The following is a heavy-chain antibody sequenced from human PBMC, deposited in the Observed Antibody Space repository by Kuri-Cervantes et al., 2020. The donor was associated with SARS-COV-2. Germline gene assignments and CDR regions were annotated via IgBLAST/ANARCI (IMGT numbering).Heavy chain of an antibody. CDR1: GYTFTGYY. J-gene: IGHJ2*01. D-gene: IGHD7-27*01. V-gene: IGHV1-2*02. Sequence: ASVKVSCKASGYTFTGYYMHWVRQAPGQGLQWMGWNNPNSGGTNYAQKFQGRVTMSRDTSIRTVYMELRRLRSDDTAVYYCAADSSRLGFLGWYFDLWGRGNLVTVSS. CDR2: NNPNSGGT. CDR3: AADSSRLGFLGWYFDL.